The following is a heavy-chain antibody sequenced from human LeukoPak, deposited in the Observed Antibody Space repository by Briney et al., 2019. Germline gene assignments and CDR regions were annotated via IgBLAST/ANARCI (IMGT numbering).Heavy chain of an antibody. Sequence: ASVKVSCKASGGTFSSYAISWVRQAPGQGLEWMGRIIPILGIANYAQKFQGRVTITADKSTSTAYMELSSLRSEDTAVYYCARGRDDFWSGYDYWGQGTLVTVSS. D-gene: IGHD3-3*01. CDR3: ARGRDDFWSGYDY. CDR2: IIPILGIA. J-gene: IGHJ4*02. CDR1: GGTFSSYA. V-gene: IGHV1-69*04.